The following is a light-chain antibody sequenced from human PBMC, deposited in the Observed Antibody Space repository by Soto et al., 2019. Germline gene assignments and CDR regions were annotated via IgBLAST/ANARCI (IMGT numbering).Light chain of an antibody. CDR1: QGLSDS. CDR2: VTS. V-gene: IGKV1-12*01. J-gene: IGKJ5*01. Sequence: DIQMTQSPSSVSASVGDRVTITCRATQGLSDSLAWYQQKPGKAPKLLISVTSRLQSGVPSRFSGSASGTDFTLTIDRLQPEDLATYYCQQGHNWPLTFGQGIRLEIK. CDR3: QQGHNWPLT.